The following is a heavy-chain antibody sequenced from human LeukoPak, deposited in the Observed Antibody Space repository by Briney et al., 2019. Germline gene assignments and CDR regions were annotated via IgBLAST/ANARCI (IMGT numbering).Heavy chain of an antibody. D-gene: IGHD6-13*01. CDR1: NYSISTNYY. Sequence: PSETLSLTCTVSNYSISTNYYWGWIRQPPGKGLEWIGSIYRSGSSYYNLSLKSRVTISVDTSKNQFSLKLSSVTAADTAVYYCARGVVGYSSSWPYYYYYMDVWGKGTTVTISS. V-gene: IGHV4-38-2*02. CDR2: IYRSGSS. J-gene: IGHJ6*03. CDR3: ARGVVGYSSSWPYYYYYMDV.